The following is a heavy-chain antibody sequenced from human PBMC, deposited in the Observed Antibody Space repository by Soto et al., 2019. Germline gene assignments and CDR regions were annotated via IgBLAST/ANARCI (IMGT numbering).Heavy chain of an antibody. J-gene: IGHJ3*02. CDR1: GFTFDDYA. V-gene: IGHV3-9*01. CDR2: ISWNSGSI. Sequence: GGSLRLSCAASGFTFDDYAMHWVRQAPGKGLEWVSGISWNSGSIGYADSVKGRFTISRDNAKNSLYLQMNSLRAEDTALYYCAKGGSNDAFDIWGQGTMVTVSS. CDR3: AKGGSNDAFDI.